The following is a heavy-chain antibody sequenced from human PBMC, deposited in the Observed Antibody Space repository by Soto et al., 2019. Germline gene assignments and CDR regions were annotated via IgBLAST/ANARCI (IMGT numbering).Heavy chain of an antibody. Sequence: QVQLQESGPGLVKPSETLSLTCTVSSGSISTYYWSWIRQPPGKGLEWIGYIYYSGSTNYNPSLKSRVTISLDTSKNQFSLNLSSVTAADTAVYYCAIELQGGARKAFDIWGQGTMVTVSS. CDR3: AIELQGGARKAFDI. V-gene: IGHV4-59*01. CDR2: IYYSGST. J-gene: IGHJ3*02. CDR1: SGSISTYY. D-gene: IGHD3-16*01.